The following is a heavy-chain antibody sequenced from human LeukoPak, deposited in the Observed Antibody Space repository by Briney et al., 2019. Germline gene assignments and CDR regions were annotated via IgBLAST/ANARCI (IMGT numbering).Heavy chain of an antibody. Sequence: PGGALILSCSSSGFPLSSYSMNWVPQAPGKVLEWVSSISSSSSYIYYADSVRDRFTNSRDNAKNSLCLQMNSMRDEDTAVYYCAGDQSAFWSGYYSHAFDIWGQGTMVTVSS. CDR2: ISSSSSYI. D-gene: IGHD3-3*01. CDR1: GFPLSSYS. V-gene: IGHV3-21*01. CDR3: AGDQSAFWSGYYSHAFDI. J-gene: IGHJ3*02.